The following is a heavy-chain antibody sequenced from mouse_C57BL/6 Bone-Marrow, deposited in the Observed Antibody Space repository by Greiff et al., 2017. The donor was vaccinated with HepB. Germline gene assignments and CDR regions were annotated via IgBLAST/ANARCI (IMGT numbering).Heavy chain of an antibody. CDR1: GYTFTSYW. D-gene: IGHD2-3*01. J-gene: IGHJ2*01. Sequence: QVQLQQPGAELVKPGASVKMSCKASGYTFTSYWITWVKQRPGQGLEWIGDIYPGSGSTNYNEKFKSKATLTVDTSSSTAYMQLSSLTSEDSAVYYCARYPPIFYDGYYFDYWGQGTTLTVSS. CDR2: IYPGSGST. CDR3: ARYPPIFYDGYYFDY. V-gene: IGHV1-55*01.